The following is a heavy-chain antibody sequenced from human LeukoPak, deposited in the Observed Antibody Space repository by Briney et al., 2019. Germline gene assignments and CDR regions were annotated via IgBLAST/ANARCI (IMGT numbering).Heavy chain of an antibody. Sequence: GGSLRLSCAASGFTFSSFWMYWVRQAPGKGLVWVSRINSDGGSTTYADSVKGRFTISRDNAKNTVYLQMNSLRAEDTAVYYCARRRERGASDAFDFWGQGTMVTVSS. CDR1: GFTFSSFW. D-gene: IGHD3-16*01. CDR3: ARRRERGASDAFDF. V-gene: IGHV3-74*01. CDR2: INSDGGST. J-gene: IGHJ3*01.